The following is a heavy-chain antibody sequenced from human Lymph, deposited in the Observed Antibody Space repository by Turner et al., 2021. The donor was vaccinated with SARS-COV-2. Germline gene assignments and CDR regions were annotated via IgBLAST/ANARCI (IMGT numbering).Heavy chain of an antibody. CDR1: GYTLSRYA. CDR3: ARDLYYYDRSGYILPNGYFDL. J-gene: IGHJ2*01. Sequence: QVQLVQSGAEVKKPGAAVKVSCKASGYTLSRYAMHWVRQAPGQRIEWMGCINAGNGNRKYSQKFQGRVTITRDTSASTAYMELSSLRSEDTAMYYCARDLYYYDRSGYILPNGYFDLWGRGTLVTVSS. CDR2: INAGNGNR. V-gene: IGHV1-3*01. D-gene: IGHD3-22*01.